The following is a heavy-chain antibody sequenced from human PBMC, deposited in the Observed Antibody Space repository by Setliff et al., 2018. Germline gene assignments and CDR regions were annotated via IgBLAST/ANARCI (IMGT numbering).Heavy chain of an antibody. J-gene: IGHJ3*02. CDR2: ISRGGNTI. D-gene: IGHD1-1*01. Sequence: GGSLRLSCSASGFTFGDYYMSWIRQAPGKGLEWVPYISRGGNTIYYADSVKGRFTISRDNAKNSLYLQMNSLRAEDTAVYYCARGYPVTFDIWGQGTMVTVSS. CDR1: GFTFGDYY. V-gene: IGHV3-11*04. CDR3: ARGYPVTFDI.